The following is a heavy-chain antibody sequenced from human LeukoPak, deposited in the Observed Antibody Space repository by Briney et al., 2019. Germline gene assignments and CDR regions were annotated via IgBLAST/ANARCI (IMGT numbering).Heavy chain of an antibody. CDR3: AREVESWFGDLLSYFDA. V-gene: IGHV4-38-2*02. CDR2: IYHHGNT. Sequence: LETLSLTCSVSGSSIGTGYSWGWIRQPPGKGLEWIGTIYHHGNTYFNPSLMSRIIISLDTSKNRFSLRLTSVTAADTAVYYCAREVESWFGDLLSYFDAWGQGIQVTVSS. CDR1: GSSIGTGYS. J-gene: IGHJ4*02. D-gene: IGHD3-10*01.